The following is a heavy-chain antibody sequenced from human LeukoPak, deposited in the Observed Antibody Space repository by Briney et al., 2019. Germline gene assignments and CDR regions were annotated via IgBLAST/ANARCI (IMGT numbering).Heavy chain of an antibody. CDR3: ARGTTEYIYYFEH. CDR2: IYSTGST. CDR1: GGTISGHY. D-gene: IGHD4-17*01. J-gene: IGHJ4*02. V-gene: IGHV4-4*07. Sequence: SETLSLTCSASGGTISGHYWSWVRQPAGKGLEDLGRIYSTGSTHYNPSLESRVTMSVDASKNQFSLRLSSVTAADTAVYYCARGTTEYIYYFEHWGQGTLVTVSS.